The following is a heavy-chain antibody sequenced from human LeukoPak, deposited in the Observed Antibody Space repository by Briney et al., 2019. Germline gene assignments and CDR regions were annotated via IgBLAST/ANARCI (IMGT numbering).Heavy chain of an antibody. Sequence: SETMSLTCTVSGGSISSNYWSWIRQPPGKGLEWITYSSYTGSTNCNPSIKSRVTISVDTSKNQFSLRLRSVTAADTAVYYCARFIPSSGIDPWGQGTLVTVSS. CDR2: SSYTGST. CDR3: ARFIPSSGIDP. D-gene: IGHD3-10*02. V-gene: IGHV4-59*01. J-gene: IGHJ5*02. CDR1: GGSISSNY.